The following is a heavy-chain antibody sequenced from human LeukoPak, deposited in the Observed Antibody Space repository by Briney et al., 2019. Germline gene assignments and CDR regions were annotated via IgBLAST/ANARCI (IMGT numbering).Heavy chain of an antibody. D-gene: IGHD3-22*01. CDR1: GGSISSSSYY. CDR3: ARLPPPYYYDSSGYGSDY. Sequence: SETLSLTCTVSGGSISSSSYYWGWIRQPPGKGLEWIGSIYYSGSTYYNPSLKSRVTISVDTSKNQFSLKLSSVTAADTAVYYCARLPPPYYYDSSGYGSDYWGRGTLVTVSS. CDR2: IYYSGST. J-gene: IGHJ4*02. V-gene: IGHV4-39*01.